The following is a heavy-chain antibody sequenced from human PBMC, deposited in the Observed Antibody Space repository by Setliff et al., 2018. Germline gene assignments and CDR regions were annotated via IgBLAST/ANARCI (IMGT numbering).Heavy chain of an antibody. Sequence: SETLSLTCAVSGGSISSSNWWSWVRQRTGKGLEWIGEIYHSGSTNYKQSLKSRVTISVDKSKNQFSLKLSSVTAADTAVYYCARDGVDYGARGYCGQGTLVTVSS. CDR1: GGSISSSNW. CDR3: ARDGVDYGARGY. J-gene: IGHJ4*02. CDR2: IYHSGST. D-gene: IGHD4-17*01. V-gene: IGHV4-4*02.